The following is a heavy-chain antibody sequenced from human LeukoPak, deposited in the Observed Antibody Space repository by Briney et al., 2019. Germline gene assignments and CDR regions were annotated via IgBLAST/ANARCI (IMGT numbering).Heavy chain of an antibody. CDR1: GYTFTSYG. D-gene: IGHD6-19*01. J-gene: IGHJ1*01. CDR2: ISAYNGNT. V-gene: IGHV1-18*01. Sequence: ASVKVSCKASGYTFTSYGISWVRQAPGQGLEWMGWISAYNGNTNYAQKLQGRVTMTTDTSTSTAYMELRSLRSDDTAVYYCARDVYSSGWYEDSAEYFRHWGQGTLVTVSS. CDR3: ARDVYSSGWYEDSAEYFRH.